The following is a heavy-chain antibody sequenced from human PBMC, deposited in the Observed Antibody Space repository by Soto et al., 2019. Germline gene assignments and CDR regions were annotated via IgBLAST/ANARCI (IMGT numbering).Heavy chain of an antibody. V-gene: IGHV1-8*02. D-gene: IGHD3-10*01. CDR2: MSPNSGNT. Sequence: QVQLVQSGAEVKKPGASVKVSCKTSGYTFTNDDINWVRQAAGQGLEWIGWMSPNSGNTGYAQKFQGRVTLTRDTSISTAYMELSRLRSEDTAVYYCAGSMSDGFGEVSWGQGTLVTVAS. CDR3: AGSMSDGFGEVS. CDR1: GYTFTNDD. J-gene: IGHJ5*02.